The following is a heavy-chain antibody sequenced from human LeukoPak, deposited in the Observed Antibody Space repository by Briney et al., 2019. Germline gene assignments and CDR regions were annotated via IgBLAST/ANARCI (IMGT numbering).Heavy chain of an antibody. Sequence: GGSLRLSCVASGFTFTTYAMTWVRQAPGKGLEWVTFIGYDGTKTDYVDSVKGRFTISRDNSNNTLYLQMNSLRIEDTAVYYCAKDRGSWSYGGFDYWGQGILVTVSS. D-gene: IGHD1-26*01. CDR2: IGYDGTKT. CDR1: GFTFTTYA. CDR3: AKDRGSWSYGGFDY. J-gene: IGHJ4*02. V-gene: IGHV3-30*02.